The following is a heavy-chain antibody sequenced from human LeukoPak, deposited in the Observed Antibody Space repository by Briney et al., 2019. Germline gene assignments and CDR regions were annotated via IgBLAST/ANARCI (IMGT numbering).Heavy chain of an antibody. CDR1: GFTFSNYA. CDR2: ILYVGSNK. Sequence: PRRSLRLSCAASGFTFSNYAMQWVRQAPGEGREWVAVILYVGSNKFYADSVKGRFTISRDSSKHTLFLQMNSQRPEHTAVYYCARDNNADYWGEGTLVTVSS. V-gene: IGHV3-30-3*01. CDR3: ARDNNADY. J-gene: IGHJ4*02. D-gene: IGHD1/OR15-1a*01.